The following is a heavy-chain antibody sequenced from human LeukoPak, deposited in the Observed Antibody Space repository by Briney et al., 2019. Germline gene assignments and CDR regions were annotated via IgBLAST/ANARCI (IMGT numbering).Heavy chain of an antibody. D-gene: IGHD3-3*01. CDR1: GFTFRSYW. CDR2: IKQDGSQT. J-gene: IGHJ4*02. CDR3: ARDRDDFWSNSVAY. Sequence: GGSLRLSCAASGFTFRSYWMSWACQAPGKGLEWVANIKQDGSQTYYVDSVKGRFTISRDNAKDSLYLQMISLRVEDTAVYYCARDRDDFWSNSVAYWGQGTLVTVSS. V-gene: IGHV3-7*01.